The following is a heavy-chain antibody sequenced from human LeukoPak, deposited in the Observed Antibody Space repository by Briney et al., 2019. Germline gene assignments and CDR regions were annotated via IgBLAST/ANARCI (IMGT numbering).Heavy chain of an antibody. V-gene: IGHV4-39*07. D-gene: IGHD3-22*01. J-gene: IGHJ4*02. CDR1: GCSISSSSYY. CDR3: PRELGERYDSSGYLIDH. CDR2: IYYSGST. Sequence: PSETLSLTCTVSGCSISSSSYYWVGLRPPPGKELEWVGRIYYSGSTYYNPSLKSRVTIPVNTSKNQFSLQVGYLTAADTAVYYCPRELGERYDSSGYLIDHWGQGTLVTVSS.